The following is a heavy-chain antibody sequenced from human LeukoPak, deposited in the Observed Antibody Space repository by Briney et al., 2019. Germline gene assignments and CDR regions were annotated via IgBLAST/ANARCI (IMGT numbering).Heavy chain of an antibody. D-gene: IGHD3-16*02. CDR2: IIPILGIA. CDR3: ARGPLVRLPSSFDP. Sequence: SVKVSCKASGGTFSSYAISWVRQAPGQGLEWMGRIIPILGIANYAQKFQGRVTITADKSTSTAYMELSSLRSEDTAVYYCARGPLVRLPSSFDPWGQGTLVTVSS. J-gene: IGHJ5*02. V-gene: IGHV1-69*04. CDR1: GGTFSSYA.